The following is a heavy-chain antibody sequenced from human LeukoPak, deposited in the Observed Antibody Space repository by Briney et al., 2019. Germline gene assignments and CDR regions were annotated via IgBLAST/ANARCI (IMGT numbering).Heavy chain of an antibody. D-gene: IGHD1-26*01. V-gene: IGHV3-64*01. CDR3: ARDIVVGATWSAFDI. CDR2: ISSNGGST. CDR1: GFTFSSYA. Sequence: TGGSLRLSCAASGFTFSSYAMHWVRQAPGKGLEYVSAISSNGGSTYYANSVKGRFTISRDNSKNTLYLQMGSLRAEDMAVYYCARDIVVGATWSAFDIWGQGTMVTVSS. J-gene: IGHJ3*02.